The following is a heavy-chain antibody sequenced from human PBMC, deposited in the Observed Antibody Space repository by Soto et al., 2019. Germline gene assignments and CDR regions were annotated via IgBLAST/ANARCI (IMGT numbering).Heavy chain of an antibody. Sequence: GGSLRLSCAASGFTFSSYGMHWVRQAPGKGLEWVAVIWYDGSNKYYADSVKGRFTISRDNSKNTLYLQMNSLRAEDTAVYYCARVPGITTLADYWGQGTLVTVS. CDR1: GFTFSSYG. CDR3: ARVPGITTLADY. D-gene: IGHD3-9*01. J-gene: IGHJ4*02. V-gene: IGHV3-33*01. CDR2: IWYDGSNK.